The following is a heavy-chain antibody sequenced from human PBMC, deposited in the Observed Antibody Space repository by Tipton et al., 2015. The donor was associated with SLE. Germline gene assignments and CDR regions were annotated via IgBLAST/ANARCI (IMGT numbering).Heavy chain of an antibody. V-gene: IGHV1-8*01. CDR1: GYTFTSYE. J-gene: IGHJ6*02. CDR3: AALDFWSASAHDIYYFARNV. D-gene: IGHD3-3*01. Sequence: QSGAEVKKPGASVKVSCKASGYTFTSYEINWVRQATGQGLEWMGWMNPSSGNTVYAQKFQGRVTMTMNTSITTAYMELSSLRSEDSAGYYCAALDFWSASAHDIYYFARNVCGQYTTVTVS. CDR2: MNPSSGNT.